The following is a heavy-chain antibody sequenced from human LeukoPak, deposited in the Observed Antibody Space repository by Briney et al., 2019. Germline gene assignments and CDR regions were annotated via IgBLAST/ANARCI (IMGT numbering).Heavy chain of an antibody. CDR3: ARDWAADNWNVRLDDAFDI. V-gene: IGHV3-21*01. CDR2: ISSSSSYI. Sequence: PGGSLRLSCAASGFSFSSYSMNWVRQAPGKGLEWVSSISSSSSYIYYADSVKGRFTISRDNAKNSLYLQMNSLRAEDTAVYYCARDWAADNWNVRLDDAFDIWGQGTMVTVSS. D-gene: IGHD1-20*01. CDR1: GFSFSSYS. J-gene: IGHJ3*02.